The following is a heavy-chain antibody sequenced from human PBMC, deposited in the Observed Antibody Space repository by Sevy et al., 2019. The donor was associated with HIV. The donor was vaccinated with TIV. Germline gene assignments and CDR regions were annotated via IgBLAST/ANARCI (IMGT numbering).Heavy chain of an antibody. J-gene: IGHJ6*02. V-gene: IGHV3-66*01. Sequence: GGSLRLSCAASEFSVTDNYMSWVRQAPGKGLEWVSTIYSGGSTFYADSVKGRFTISRDNSKNTLYLHMNSLRADDTAVYSCARDRYYDASGYYYYYYGLDVWGQGTTVTVSS. CDR2: IYSGGST. CDR1: EFSVTDNY. D-gene: IGHD3-22*01. CDR3: ARDRYYDASGYYYYYYGLDV.